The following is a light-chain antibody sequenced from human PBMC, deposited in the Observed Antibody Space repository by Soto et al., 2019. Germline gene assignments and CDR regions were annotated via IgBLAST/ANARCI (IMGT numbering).Light chain of an antibody. Sequence: QAVVTQPPSVSGVPGQRVTISCTGSSSNIGAGFDVHWYQHLPGTAPKLLIYDNSNRPSGVPDRFSGSKSGTSASLAITGLQAEDEADYHCQSYDSSLSGWVFGGGTKVTVL. V-gene: IGLV1-40*01. CDR3: QSYDSSLSGWV. J-gene: IGLJ3*02. CDR1: SSNIGAGFD. CDR2: DNS.